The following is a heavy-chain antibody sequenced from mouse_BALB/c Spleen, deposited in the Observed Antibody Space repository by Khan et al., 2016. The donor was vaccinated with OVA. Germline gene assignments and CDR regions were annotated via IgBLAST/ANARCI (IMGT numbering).Heavy chain of an antibody. J-gene: IGHJ3*01. V-gene: IGHV5-6*01. CDR1: GFTFSSYS. Sequence: EVELVESGGDLVKPGGSLKLSCAASGFTFSSYSMSWVRQTPDKRLEWVATISSGGDYTYYPDRVKGRFTISRDNAKHTLYMQMSRLKSAITAMYYCARHLTGSFAYWGQGTLVTVSA. D-gene: IGHD4-1*01. CDR2: ISSGGDYT. CDR3: ARHLTGSFAY.